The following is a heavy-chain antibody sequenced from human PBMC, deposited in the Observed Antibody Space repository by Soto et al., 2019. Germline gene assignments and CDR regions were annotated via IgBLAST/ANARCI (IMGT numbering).Heavy chain of an antibody. J-gene: IGHJ4*02. CDR2: IYYSGST. CDR3: ARRAMGYSYGHYFDY. Sequence: QLQLQESGPGLVKPSETLSLTCTVSGGSISSSSYYWGWIRQPPGKGLEWIGSIYYSGSTYYNPSLKSRVTISVDTSKNQFSLKLSSVTAADTAVYYCARRAMGYSYGHYFDYWGQGTLVTVSS. D-gene: IGHD5-18*01. CDR1: GGSISSSSYY. V-gene: IGHV4-39*01.